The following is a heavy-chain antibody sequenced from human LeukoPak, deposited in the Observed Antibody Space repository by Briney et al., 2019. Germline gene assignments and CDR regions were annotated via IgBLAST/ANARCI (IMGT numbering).Heavy chain of an antibody. CDR3: ARDSSHTWMGFDY. CDR2: IYYSGIT. CDR1: GGSTSNSSYY. V-gene: IGHV4-39*07. J-gene: IGHJ4*02. D-gene: IGHD1-1*01. Sequence: SETLSLTCTVSGGSTSNSSYYWAWIRQPPGKGLEWIGSIYYSGITYYNPSLKSRVTISLDTSKNQFSLKLSSVTAADTAMYYCARDSSHTWMGFDYWGQGALVTVSS.